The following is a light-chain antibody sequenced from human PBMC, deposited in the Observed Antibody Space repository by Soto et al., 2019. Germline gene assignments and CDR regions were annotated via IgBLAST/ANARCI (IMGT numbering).Light chain of an antibody. J-gene: IGKJ5*01. CDR3: QQRGDWPPIT. CDR2: NAS. CDR1: QSVSTF. Sequence: EIVLTHSPATLSLSPGERAILSFRSSQSVSTFLAWFQQKPGQPPRLLIYNASNRTTGIPARFSGSGSGTDFTLTISSLEPEDFAVYYCQQRGDWPPITFGQGTRLEI. V-gene: IGKV3-11*01.